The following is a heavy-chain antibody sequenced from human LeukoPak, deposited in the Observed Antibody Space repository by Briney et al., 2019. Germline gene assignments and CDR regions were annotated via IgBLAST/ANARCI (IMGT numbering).Heavy chain of an antibody. D-gene: IGHD2-21*02. V-gene: IGHV3-7*03. CDR3: ARDYCGGDCFPDY. CDR2: INHNGNVN. CDR1: GFTFSSYW. Sequence: GGSLRLSCAASGFTFSSYWMNWARQAPGKGLEWVASINHNGNVNYYVDSVKGRFTISRDNAKNSLYLQMSNLRAEDTAVYYCARDYCGGDCFPDYWGQGTLVTVSS. J-gene: IGHJ4*02.